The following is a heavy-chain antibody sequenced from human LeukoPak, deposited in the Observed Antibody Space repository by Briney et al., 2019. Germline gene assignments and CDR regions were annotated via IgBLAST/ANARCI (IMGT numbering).Heavy chain of an antibody. CDR1: GGSITSHY. CDR2: LFDSVRT. Sequence: SETLSLTYTVSGGSITSHYWSWVRQPPGKGLEWIAYLFDSVRTKDNPSLKSRLTLSADTSKNQFSLRLNSVTAADTAVYYCATIKRGSIFEYFDFWGQGIKVTVSS. V-gene: IGHV4-59*11. CDR3: ATIKRGSIFEYFDF. D-gene: IGHD5-12*01. J-gene: IGHJ4*02.